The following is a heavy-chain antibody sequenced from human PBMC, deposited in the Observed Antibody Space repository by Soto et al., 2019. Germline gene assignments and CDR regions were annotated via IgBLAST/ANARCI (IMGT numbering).Heavy chain of an antibody. D-gene: IGHD3-3*01. CDR1: GYTFTSYA. Sequence: ASVKVSCKASGYTFTSYAMHWVRQAPGQRLEWMGWINAGNSDTKYSQKFQGRVTITSDTSASTAYMELNGLRSEDTAVYYCATDGQITTFGVASAPYALDVWGQGTTVTVSS. V-gene: IGHV1-3*01. CDR2: INAGNSDT. CDR3: ATDGQITTFGVASAPYALDV. J-gene: IGHJ6*02.